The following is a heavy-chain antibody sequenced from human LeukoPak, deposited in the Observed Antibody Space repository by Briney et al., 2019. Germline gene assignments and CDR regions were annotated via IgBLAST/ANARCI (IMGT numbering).Heavy chain of an antibody. Sequence: SXXXVXXKASXGXXSSYXXSXVRQAPGQGXEWMXGIIPIFGTANYAQKFQGRVTITADESTSTAYMELSSLRSEDTAVYYCARGRGGDGYNYFDYWGQGTLVTVSS. CDR1: XGXXSSYX. CDR2: IIPIFGTA. J-gene: IGHJ4*02. CDR3: ARGRGGDGYNYFDY. V-gene: IGHV1-69*01. D-gene: IGHD5-24*01.